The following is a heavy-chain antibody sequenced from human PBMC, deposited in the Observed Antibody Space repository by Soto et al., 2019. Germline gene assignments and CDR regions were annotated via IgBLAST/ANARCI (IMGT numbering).Heavy chain of an antibody. D-gene: IGHD2-2*01. CDR2: IDPGDSDT. CDR3: ARHCSSTSCPLGMDV. J-gene: IGHJ6*02. Sequence: GESLKFSCKGSGYSFTSYRIGRVRQMPGKGLERMGIIDPGDSDTRYSPSFQGQVTISADKSISTAYLQWSSLKASDTVMYYCARHCSSTSCPLGMDVWGQGTTVTV. V-gene: IGHV5-51*01. CDR1: GYSFTSYR.